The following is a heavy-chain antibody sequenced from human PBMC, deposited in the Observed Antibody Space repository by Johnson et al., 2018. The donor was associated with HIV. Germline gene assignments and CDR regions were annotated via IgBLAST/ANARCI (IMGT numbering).Heavy chain of an antibody. V-gene: IGHV3-7*01. CDR2: IKQDGSEK. CDR3: AKDGAMAFDI. CDR1: GFTFSSYW. Sequence: VQLVESGGGLVQPGGSLRLSCAASGFTFSSYWMSWVRQAPGKGLEWVANIKQDGSEKYSVDSVKGRFTISRDKSKNTLYLQMNSLRAEDTAVYYCAKDGAMAFDIWGQGTLVTVSS. J-gene: IGHJ3*02. D-gene: IGHD2-2*01.